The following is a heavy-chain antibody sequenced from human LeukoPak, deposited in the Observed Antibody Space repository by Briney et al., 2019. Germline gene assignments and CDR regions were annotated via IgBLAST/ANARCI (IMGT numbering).Heavy chain of an antibody. V-gene: IGHV3-23*01. CDR1: GFTFSNYA. CDR2: GSGDST. D-gene: IGHD2-8*01. Sequence: GGSLRLSCAASGFTFSNYAMTWVRQAPGKGLEWVSTGSGDSTYYADSVKGRFTISRDNSRNTLYLQMNSLRAEDTAVYYCAKGSQPYCTNGICYTKEVDYFDYWGQGTLVTVSS. CDR3: AKGSQPYCTNGICYTKEVDYFDY. J-gene: IGHJ4*02.